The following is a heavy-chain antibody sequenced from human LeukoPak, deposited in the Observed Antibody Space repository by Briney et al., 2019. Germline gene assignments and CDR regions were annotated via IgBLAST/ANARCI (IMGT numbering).Heavy chain of an antibody. V-gene: IGHV1-2*06. Sequence: ASVKVSCKASGYTFTGYYMHWVRQAPGQGLEWMGRINRNSGGKNYAQKLQGRVTMTTDTSTSTAYMELRSLRSDDTAVYYCARSVGAKKCYWGQGTLVTVSS. J-gene: IGHJ4*02. CDR2: INRNSGGK. CDR3: ARSVGAKKCY. CDR1: GYTFTGYY. D-gene: IGHD1-26*01.